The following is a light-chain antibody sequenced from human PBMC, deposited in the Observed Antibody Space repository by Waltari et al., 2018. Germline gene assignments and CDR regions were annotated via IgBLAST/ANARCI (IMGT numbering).Light chain of an antibody. J-gene: IGLJ2*01. CDR2: EVS. CDR1: SSDVGGYNY. CDR3: SSYTSSRTRVV. Sequence: QSALTQPASVSGSPGQSITISCTGTSSDVGGYNYVSWYQQHPGKAPKLMIYEVSNRPSGVANRFSGPKFGNTASLTISGLQAEDEADYYCSSYTSSRTRVVFGGGTKLTVL. V-gene: IGLV2-14*01.